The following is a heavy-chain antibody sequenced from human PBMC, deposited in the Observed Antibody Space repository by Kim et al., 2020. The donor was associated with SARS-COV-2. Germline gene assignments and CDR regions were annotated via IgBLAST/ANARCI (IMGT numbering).Heavy chain of an antibody. CDR1: GYPFTTYF. Sequence: ASVKVSCKASGYPFTTYFVHWVRQAPGQGLEWVGIIHPSDDSTVYEPKFQGRVIMTRDTSTSTVYMEMRSLRSEDTAVYYCARVPPGAYYFGSGTTREFGDYWGQGNLVTGS. D-gene: IGHD3-10*01. J-gene: IGHJ4*02. V-gene: IGHV1-46*01. CDR3: ARVPPGAYYFGSGTTREFGDY. CDR2: IHPSDDST.